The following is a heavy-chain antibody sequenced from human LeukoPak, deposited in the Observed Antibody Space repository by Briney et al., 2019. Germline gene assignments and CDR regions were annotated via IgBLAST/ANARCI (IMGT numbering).Heavy chain of an antibody. CDR2: ISYDGSNK. CDR3: ARAYRGYDYYFDY. J-gene: IGHJ4*02. D-gene: IGHD5-12*01. V-gene: IGHV3-30*14. CDR1: GFTFSSYA. Sequence: PGRSLRLSCAASGFTFSSYAMHWVRQAPGKGLEWVAVISYDGSNKYYADSVKGRFTISRDNSKNTLYLQMNSLRAEDTAAYYCARAYRGYDYYFDYWGQGTLVTVSS.